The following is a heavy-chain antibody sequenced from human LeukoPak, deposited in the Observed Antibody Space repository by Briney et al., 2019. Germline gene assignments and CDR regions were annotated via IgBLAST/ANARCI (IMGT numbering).Heavy chain of an antibody. D-gene: IGHD6-19*01. CDR2: IYPDDSDT. Sequence: GESLKISCKGPGNSFPSYWIAWVRQMPGKGLEWMGIIYPDDSDTRYSPSFQGQVTITADKSISTAYLQWSSLKASDNAMYYCARQRRSSGWPNDYWGQGTLVTVSS. CDR3: ARQRRSSGWPNDY. J-gene: IGHJ4*02. V-gene: IGHV5-51*01. CDR1: GNSFPSYW.